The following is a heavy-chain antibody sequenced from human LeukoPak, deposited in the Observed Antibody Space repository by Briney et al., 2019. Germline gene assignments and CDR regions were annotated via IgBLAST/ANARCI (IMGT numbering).Heavy chain of an antibody. CDR1: GYTFTSYG. Sequence: ASVKVSCKASGYTFTSYGISWVRQAPGQGLEWMGWISAYNGNTNYAQKLQGRVTMTTDTSTSTAYMELRSLRSDDTAVYYCARDRSSGWYAGENFDYWGQGTLVTVSS. CDR3: ARDRSSGWYAGENFDY. V-gene: IGHV1-18*01. J-gene: IGHJ4*02. CDR2: ISAYNGNT. D-gene: IGHD6-19*01.